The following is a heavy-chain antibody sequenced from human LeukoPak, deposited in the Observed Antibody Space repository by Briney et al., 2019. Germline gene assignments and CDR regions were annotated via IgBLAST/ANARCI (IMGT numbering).Heavy chain of an antibody. CDR1: GFTFNTYS. V-gene: IGHV3-48*04. Sequence: GGSLRLSCAASGFTFNTYSMNWVRQAPGKGLEWVSYISGSRSTKYYADSVKGRFSISRDNAKNSLYLQMNSLRAEDTAIYYCARDRRRYSGSGNGFDYWGQGTLVTVSS. D-gene: IGHD3-10*01. CDR2: ISGSRSTK. CDR3: ARDRRRYSGSGNGFDY. J-gene: IGHJ4*02.